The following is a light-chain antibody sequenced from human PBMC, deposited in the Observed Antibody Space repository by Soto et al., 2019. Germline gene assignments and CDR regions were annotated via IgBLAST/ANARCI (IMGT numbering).Light chain of an antibody. J-gene: IGLJ2*01. CDR3: SSYTSSSTLI. Sequence: QSALTQPPSVSGSPGQSVTISCTGTSSDVGTYSRVSWYQQPPGTAPKLMIYEVSTRPSGVPDRFSGSKSDNTASLTISGLQAEDEADYYCSSYTSSSTLIFGGGTKLTV. V-gene: IGLV2-18*02. CDR2: EVS. CDR1: SSDVGTYSR.